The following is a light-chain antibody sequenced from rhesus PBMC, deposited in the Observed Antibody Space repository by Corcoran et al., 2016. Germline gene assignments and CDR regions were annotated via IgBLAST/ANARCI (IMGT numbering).Light chain of an antibody. V-gene: IGKV3S11*01. CDR1: QSVGSY. Sequence: QVILTQSPATLSLSPGERATLSCRASQSVGSYLAWYQQKPGQAPRLLIYGASSRATGIPDRFSGSGSGTDFTLTISSLEPEDVGVYYCQQSSNLWTFGQGTKVEIK. CDR3: QQSSNLWT. J-gene: IGKJ1*01. CDR2: GAS.